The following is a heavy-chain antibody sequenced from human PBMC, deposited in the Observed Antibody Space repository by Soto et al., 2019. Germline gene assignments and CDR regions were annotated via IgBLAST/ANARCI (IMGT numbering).Heavy chain of an antibody. CDR1: GGSISSYY. D-gene: IGHD2-2*01. Sequence: SETLSLTCTVSGGSISSYYWSWIRQPPGKGLEWIGYIYYSGSTYYNPSLKSRVTISVDTSKNQFSLKLSSVTAADTAVYYCAGDIVLVPAATQLYYYYGMDVWGQGTTVTV. CDR2: IYYSGST. J-gene: IGHJ6*02. V-gene: IGHV4-59*04. CDR3: AGDIVLVPAATQLYYYYGMDV.